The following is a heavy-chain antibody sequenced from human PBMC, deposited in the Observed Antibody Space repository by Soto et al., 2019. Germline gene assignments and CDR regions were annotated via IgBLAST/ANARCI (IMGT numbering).Heavy chain of an antibody. J-gene: IGHJ3*02. CDR3: ARGGIAAAGWLDGFDI. CDR2: IYSGGST. V-gene: IGHV3-53*02. CDR1: GFTVSSNY. D-gene: IGHD6-13*01. Sequence: EVQLVETGGGLIQPGGSLRLSCAASGFTVSSNYMSWVRQAPGKGLEWVSVIYSGGSTYYADSVKGRFTISRDNSKNTVYLQMNSLRAEDTAVYYCARGGIAAAGWLDGFDIWGQGTMVTGSS.